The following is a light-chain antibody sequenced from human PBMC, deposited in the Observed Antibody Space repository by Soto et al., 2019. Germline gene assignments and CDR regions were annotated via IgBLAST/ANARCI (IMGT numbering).Light chain of an antibody. CDR2: SSN. CDR1: SSNIGSNI. CDR3: AAWDDSLNGVV. Sequence: QAVVTQPPSASGTPGQRVTISCAGSSSNIGSNIVNWYRQLPGTAPKLLIYSSNQRPSGVPDRFSGSKSGTSASLAISGLQSEDEADYYCAAWDDSLNGVVFGGGTQLTVL. V-gene: IGLV1-44*01. J-gene: IGLJ2*01.